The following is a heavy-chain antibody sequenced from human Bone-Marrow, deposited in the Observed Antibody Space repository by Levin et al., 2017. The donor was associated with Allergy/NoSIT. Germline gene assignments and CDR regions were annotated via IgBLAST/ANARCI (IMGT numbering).Heavy chain of an antibody. CDR3: ARESYTSWARTGYFDL. Sequence: SVKVSCKASGGSINTSGISWVRQAPGQGLEWMGGIVFVFGTTNYAQNFQGRVTITADKSTNTVYMELSSLRSEDTAIYYCARESYTSWARTGYFDLWGRGSLVTFSS. J-gene: IGHJ2*01. V-gene: IGHV1-69*06. CDR2: IVFVFGTT. D-gene: IGHD2-2*02. CDR1: GGSINTSG.